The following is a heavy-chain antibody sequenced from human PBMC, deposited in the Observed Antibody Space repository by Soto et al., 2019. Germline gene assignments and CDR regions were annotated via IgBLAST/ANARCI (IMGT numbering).Heavy chain of an antibody. CDR2: IKQDGSEK. CDR3: VKGDREDIAVVVGARPGDYGMDV. Sequence: GGSLRLSCAASGFTFSSYWMSWVRQAPGKGLEWVANIKQDGSEKYYVDSVKGRFTISRDNAKNSVYLQMNSLRVEDTAVYYCVKGDREDIAVVVGARPGDYGMDVWGHGTTVTVSS. J-gene: IGHJ6*02. V-gene: IGHV3-7*01. D-gene: IGHD2-15*01. CDR1: GFTFSSYW.